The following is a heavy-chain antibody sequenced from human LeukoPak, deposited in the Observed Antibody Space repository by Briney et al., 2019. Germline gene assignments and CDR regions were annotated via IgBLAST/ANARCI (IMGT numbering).Heavy chain of an antibody. CDR3: ARRNSMWNTFDI. CDR1: GGSISSSSYY. D-gene: IGHD1-1*01. J-gene: IGHJ3*02. V-gene: IGHV4-39*01. CDR2: IYYSGST. Sequence: KPSETLSLTCTVSGGSISSSSYYWGWIRQPPGKGLEWVGSIYYSGSTYYNPSLKSRVTISVDTFKNQFSLKLSSVTATDTAVYYCARRNSMWNTFDIWGQGTMVTVSS.